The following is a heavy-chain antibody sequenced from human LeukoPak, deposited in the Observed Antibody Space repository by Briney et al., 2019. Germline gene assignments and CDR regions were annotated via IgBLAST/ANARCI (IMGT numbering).Heavy chain of an antibody. Sequence: ASVKVSCKASGYTFTGYYMHWVRQAPGQGLEWMGRINPNSGGTNYAQKFQGRVTMTRDTSISTAYMELSRLRSDDTAVYYCARDYCSGSSCYYMDVWGKGTTVTVSS. CDR3: ARDYCSGSSCYYMDV. CDR1: GYTFTGYY. CDR2: INPNSGGT. V-gene: IGHV1-2*06. J-gene: IGHJ6*03. D-gene: IGHD2-15*01.